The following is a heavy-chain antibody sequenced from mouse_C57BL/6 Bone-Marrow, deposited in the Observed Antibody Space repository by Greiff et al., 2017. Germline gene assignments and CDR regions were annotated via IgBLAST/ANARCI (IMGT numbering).Heavy chain of an antibody. V-gene: IGHV1-69*01. CDR1: GYTFTSYW. J-gene: IGHJ4*01. Sequence: VQGVESGAELVMPGASVKLSCKASGYTFTSYWMHWVKQRPGQGLEWIGEIDPSDSYTNYNQKFKGKSTLTVDKSSSTAYMQLSSLTSEDSAVYYCAREDYAMDYWGQGTSVTVSS. CDR2: IDPSDSYT. CDR3: AREDYAMDY.